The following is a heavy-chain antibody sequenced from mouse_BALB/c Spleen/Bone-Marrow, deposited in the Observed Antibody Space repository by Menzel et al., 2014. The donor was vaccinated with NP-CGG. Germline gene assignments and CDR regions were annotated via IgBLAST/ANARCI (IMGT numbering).Heavy chain of an antibody. J-gene: IGHJ1*01. CDR2: ISRGGST. D-gene: IGHD1-1*01. V-gene: IGHV5-6-5*01. CDR3: ARGHTYGSSYWYFDV. Sequence: DVHLVESGGGLVKPGGSLKLSCAASGFTFSSYAMSWVRQTPEKRLEWVASISRGGSTYYPDSVKGRFTISRDNARNILYLQMSSLRSEDTAMYYCARGHTYGSSYWYFDVWAAGTTVTVSS. CDR1: GFTFSSYA.